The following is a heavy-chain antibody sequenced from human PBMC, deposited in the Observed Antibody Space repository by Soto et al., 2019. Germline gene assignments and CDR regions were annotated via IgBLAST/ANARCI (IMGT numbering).Heavy chain of an antibody. D-gene: IGHD1-26*01. CDR1: GGSISSSSYY. J-gene: IGHJ5*02. CDR3: ARQSPNYLGSVGWFDP. CDR2: IYYSGTT. Sequence: PSETLSLTCTVSGGSISSSSYYWVWIRQPPGKGLEWIGSIYYSGTTYYNPSLKSRVTISVDTSKNQFSLKLRSVTAADTAVYYCARQSPNYLGSVGWFDPWGQGTMVTVYS. V-gene: IGHV4-39*01.